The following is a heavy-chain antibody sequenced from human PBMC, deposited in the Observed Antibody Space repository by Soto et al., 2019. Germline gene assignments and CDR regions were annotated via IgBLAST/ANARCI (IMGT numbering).Heavy chain of an antibody. J-gene: IGHJ6*02. CDR2: IKSKTDGGTT. D-gene: IGHD3-3*01. Sequence: GGSLRLSCAASGFTFSNAWMNWVRQAPGKGLEWVGRIKSKTDGGTTDYAAPVKGRFTISRDDSKNTLHLQMNSLKNEKTAMKYCSTVSQESWSHNYFYYYGMDVWGQGTTVTVSS. V-gene: IGHV3-15*07. CDR3: STVSQESWSHNYFYYYGMDV. CDR1: GFTFSNAW.